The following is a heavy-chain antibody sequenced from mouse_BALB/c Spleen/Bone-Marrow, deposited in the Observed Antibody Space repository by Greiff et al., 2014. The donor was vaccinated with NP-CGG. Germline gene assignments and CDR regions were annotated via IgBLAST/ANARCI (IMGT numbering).Heavy chain of an antibody. CDR1: GYTFTSYW. J-gene: IGHJ2*01. D-gene: IGHD2-1*01. V-gene: IGHV1-69*02. CDR3: ARGLYGNSGY. Sequence: VKLQESGAELVKPGASVKLSCKASGYTFTSYWMHWVKQRPGQVLEWIGEIDPSDSYTNYNQKFKGKATLTVDKSSSTAYMQLSSLTSEDSAVYYCARGLYGNSGYWGQGTTLTVSS. CDR2: IDPSDSYT.